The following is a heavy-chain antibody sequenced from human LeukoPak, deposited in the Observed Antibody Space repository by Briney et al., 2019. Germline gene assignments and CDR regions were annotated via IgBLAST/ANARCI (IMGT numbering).Heavy chain of an antibody. J-gene: IGHJ4*02. D-gene: IGHD1-26*01. CDR3: ATDPPVGATEPFDY. V-gene: IGHV1-24*01. CDR2: FDPEDGET. Sequence: ASVRVSCKVSGYTLTELSMHWVRQAPGKGLEWMGGFDPEDGETIYAQKFQGRVTTTEDTSTDTAYMELSSLRSEDTAVYYCATDPPVGATEPFDYWGQGTLVTVSS. CDR1: GYTLTELS.